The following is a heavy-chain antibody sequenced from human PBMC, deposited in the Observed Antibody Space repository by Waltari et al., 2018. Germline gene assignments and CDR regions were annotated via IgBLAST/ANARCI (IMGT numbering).Heavy chain of an antibody. Sequence: QVQLQQWGAGLLKPSETLSLTCAVYGGSFSGYYWSLIRKPPGKGLEGLGEIKHSGSTTDNPSLKSRVTISVDTSKNQFSLKLSSVTAADTDVYYCARRMVPGAKRTRYYFDYWGQGTLVTVSS. CDR3: ARRMVPGAKRTRYYFDY. V-gene: IGHV4-34*01. CDR1: GGSFSGYY. CDR2: IKHSGST. J-gene: IGHJ4*02. D-gene: IGHD2-2*01.